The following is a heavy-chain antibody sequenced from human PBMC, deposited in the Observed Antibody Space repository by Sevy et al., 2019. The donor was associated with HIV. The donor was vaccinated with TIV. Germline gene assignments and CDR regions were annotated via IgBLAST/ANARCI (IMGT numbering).Heavy chain of an antibody. V-gene: IGHV3-21*01. Sequence: GSLRLSCAASGFTFSSYSMNWVRQAPGKGLEWVSSISSSSSYIYYADSVKGRFTISRDNAKNSLYLQMNSLRAEDTAVYYCARDEYGYDSSGYYYGFAFDIWGQGTMVTVSS. CDR3: ARDEYGYDSSGYYYGFAFDI. J-gene: IGHJ3*02. CDR2: ISSSSSYI. D-gene: IGHD3-22*01. CDR1: GFTFSSYS.